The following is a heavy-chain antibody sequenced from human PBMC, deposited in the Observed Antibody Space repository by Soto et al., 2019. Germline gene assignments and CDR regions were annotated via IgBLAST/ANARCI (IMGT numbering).Heavy chain of an antibody. Sequence: GGSLRLSCAASGFTFSSYAMSWVRQAPGKGLEWVSAISGSGGSTYYTDSVKGRFTISRDNSKNTLYLQMNSLRAEDTAVYYCAKDRGLWTTTKFDYWGQGTLVTVSS. D-gene: IGHD3-10*01. J-gene: IGHJ4*02. CDR2: ISGSGGST. CDR1: GFTFSSYA. CDR3: AKDRGLWTTTKFDY. V-gene: IGHV3-23*01.